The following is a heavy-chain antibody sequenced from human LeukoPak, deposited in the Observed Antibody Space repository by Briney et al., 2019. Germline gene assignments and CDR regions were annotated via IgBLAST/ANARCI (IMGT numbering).Heavy chain of an antibody. J-gene: IGHJ6*03. CDR2: MYYSGST. Sequence: SETLSLTCTVSGYSISSGYYWGWIRQPPGKGLERIGYMYYSGSTNYNPSPKSRVTISVDMSKNQVSLKLSSVTAADTAVYYCARDRVGQQLVGRKYYYYYMDVWGKGTTVTISS. CDR3: ARDRVGQQLVGRKYYYYYMDV. D-gene: IGHD6-13*01. CDR1: GYSISSGYY. V-gene: IGHV4-38-2*02.